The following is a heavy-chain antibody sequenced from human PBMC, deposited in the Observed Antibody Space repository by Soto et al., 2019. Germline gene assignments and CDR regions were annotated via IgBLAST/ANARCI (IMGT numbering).Heavy chain of an antibody. D-gene: IGHD6-13*01. Sequence: QVQLQESGPGLVKPSETLSLTCTVSGGSIGSYYWSWIRQPAGKGLEWIGRIYSSGSTNYNPSLKSRVTMSVDTSNNQLSLKLSSVTAADTAMYYCARRDSSRWYFDYWGQGTLATVSS. CDR1: GGSIGSYY. V-gene: IGHV4-4*07. CDR3: ARRDSSRWYFDY. J-gene: IGHJ4*02. CDR2: IYSSGST.